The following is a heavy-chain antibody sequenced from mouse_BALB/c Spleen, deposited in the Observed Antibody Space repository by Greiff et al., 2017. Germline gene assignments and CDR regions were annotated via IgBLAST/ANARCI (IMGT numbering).Heavy chain of an antibody. CDR1: GFTFSSYA. V-gene: IGHV5-9-3*01. J-gene: IGHJ2*01. D-gene: IGHD2-3*01. CDR2: ISSGGSYT. Sequence: EVQRVESGGGLVKPGGSLKLSCAASGFTFSSYAMSWVRQTPEKRLEWVATISSGGSYTYYPDSVKGRFTISRDNAKNTLYLQMSSLRSEDTAMYYCARQGDGYFYYFDYWGQGTTLTVSS. CDR3: ARQGDGYFYYFDY.